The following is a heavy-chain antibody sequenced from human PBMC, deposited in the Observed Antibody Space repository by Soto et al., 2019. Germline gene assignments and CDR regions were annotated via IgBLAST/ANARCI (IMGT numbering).Heavy chain of an antibody. J-gene: IGHJ4*02. CDR2: IYSGGTI. CDR1: GFTVSSNY. D-gene: IGHD3-22*01. CDR3: VRVRNYYDTDQWGIFDY. V-gene: IGHV3-53*01. Sequence: EVQLVESGGGLIQPGGSLRLSCVASGFTVSSNYMSWVRQAPGKGLEGVSVIYSGGTIYYADSVKGRFTISRDNSKNTVYLQMNSLRAEDTAVYHCVRVRNYYDTDQWGIFDYWGQGTLVTVSS.